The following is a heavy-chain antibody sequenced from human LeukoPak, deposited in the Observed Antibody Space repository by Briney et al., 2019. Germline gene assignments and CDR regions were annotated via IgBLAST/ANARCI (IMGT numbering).Heavy chain of an antibody. CDR1: IFTLRYQW. V-gene: IGHV3-74*03. CDR3: ARDQRVTGRPDIDY. D-gene: IGHD6-6*01. Sequence: GGSLRLSCAASIFTLRYQWMHLVRQTPGKGLVWVSRISSDGSSTTYADSVKGRFTISRDNAKNTLYLQMNNLRAEDTAMYYCARDQRVTGRPDIDYWGQGTLVIVSS. CDR2: ISSDGSST. J-gene: IGHJ4*02.